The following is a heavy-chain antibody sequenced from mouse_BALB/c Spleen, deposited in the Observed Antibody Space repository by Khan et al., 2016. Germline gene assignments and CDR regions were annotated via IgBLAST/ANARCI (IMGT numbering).Heavy chain of an antibody. CDR2: IDTYTGQP. V-gene: IGHV9-3-1*01. CDR1: GYTFTNYG. D-gene: IGHD2-1*01. CDR3: ARGGNGGNYVLCAY. J-gene: IGHJ3*01. Sequence: QIQLVQSGPELKKPGETVKISCKASGYTFTNYGMNWVKQVPGKGLKWMGWIDTYTGQPTYTDDFKGRFAFSLETSASPAYLQLNSLKDEDTATYCCARGGNGGNYVLCAYWGQGTLVTVSA.